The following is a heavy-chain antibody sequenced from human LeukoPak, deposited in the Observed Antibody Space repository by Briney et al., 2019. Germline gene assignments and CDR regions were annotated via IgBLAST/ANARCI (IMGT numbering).Heavy chain of an antibody. CDR2: ISSSSSYI. Sequence: PGGSLRLSCAASGFTFSSYSMNWVRQAPGKGLEWVSSISSSSSYIYYADSVKGRFTISRDNSKNTLYLQMNGLRAEDTAVYYCARDLAPGGYGDYWGQGTLVTVSS. CDR1: GFTFSSYS. V-gene: IGHV3-21*04. CDR3: ARDLAPGGYGDY. J-gene: IGHJ4*02. D-gene: IGHD1-1*01.